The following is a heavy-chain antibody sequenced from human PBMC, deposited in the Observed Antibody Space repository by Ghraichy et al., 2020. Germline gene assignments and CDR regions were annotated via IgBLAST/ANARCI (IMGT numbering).Heavy chain of an antibody. V-gene: IGHV1-18*01. CDR1: GYTFTSYG. CDR3: ARDPGTYYYDSSGYSYYYYGMDV. D-gene: IGHD3-22*01. CDR2: ISAYNGNT. Sequence: SVKVSCKASGYTFTSYGISWVRQAPGQGLEWMGWISAYNGNTNYAQKLQGRVTMTTDTSTSTAYMELRSLRSDDTAVYYCARDPGTYYYDSSGYSYYYYGMDVWGQGTTVTVSS. J-gene: IGHJ6*02.